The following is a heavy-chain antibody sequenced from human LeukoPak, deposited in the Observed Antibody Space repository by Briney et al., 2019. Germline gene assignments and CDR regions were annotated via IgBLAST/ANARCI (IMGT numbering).Heavy chain of an antibody. CDR3: ARGEPWYGDYGYYGMDV. D-gene: IGHD4-17*01. CDR2: IYYSGST. V-gene: IGHV4-31*03. CDR1: GGSISSGGYY. Sequence: SETLSLTCTVSGGSISSGGYYWSWIRQHPGKGLEWIGYIYYSGSTYYNPSLKSRVTISVDTSKNQFSLKLSSVTAADTAVYYRARGEPWYGDYGYYGMDVWGKGTTVTVSS. J-gene: IGHJ6*04.